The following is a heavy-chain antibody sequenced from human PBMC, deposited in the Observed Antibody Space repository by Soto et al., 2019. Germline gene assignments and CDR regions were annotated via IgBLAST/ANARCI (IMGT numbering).Heavy chain of an antibody. CDR1: GGSISSGGYY. CDR2: IYYSGST. CDR3: AARGEVYSSSSGEYFHH. V-gene: IGHV4-31*03. D-gene: IGHD6-6*01. Sequence: QVQLQESGPVLVKPSPTLSLTCTVSGGSISSGGYYWSWIRQHPGQGLEWIGYIYYSGSTYYKPSLMSRVTISVDTSKNRFSLKLRSVTAADTAVYDCAARGEVYSSSSGEYFHHWGEGTLVTVS. J-gene: IGHJ1*01.